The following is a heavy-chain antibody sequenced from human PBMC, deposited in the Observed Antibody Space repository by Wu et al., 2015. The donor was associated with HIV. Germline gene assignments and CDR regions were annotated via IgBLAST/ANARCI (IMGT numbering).Heavy chain of an antibody. D-gene: IGHD2-15*01. CDR3: ARDPSGLYCSGGVCKFAPFDS. V-gene: IGHV1-69*11. CDR1: GGSFRNYV. J-gene: IGHJ4*02. CDR2: VIPILDKT. Sequence: QGQLVQSGAEVKKPGSSVKVSCKASGGSFRNYVMTWVRQAPGQGLEWMGRVIPILDKTHYAQKFQGRVTITADESTNTGYMELRRLTSEDTAVYYCARDPSGLYCSGGVCKFAPFDSWARGHWSPSPQ.